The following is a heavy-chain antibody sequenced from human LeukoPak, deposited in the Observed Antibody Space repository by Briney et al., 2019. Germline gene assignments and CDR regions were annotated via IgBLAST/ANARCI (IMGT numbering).Heavy chain of an antibody. Sequence: SVKVSCKASGGTFSSYAINWVRQPPAQGLEWMGGFIPISGTANYAQKFQGRVTITTDESTSTAYMELSSLRSEDTAVYYCARGLVVRGVTYYFDYWGQGTLVTVSS. J-gene: IGHJ4*02. CDR3: ARGLVVRGVTYYFDY. CDR2: FIPISGTA. CDR1: GGTFSSYA. D-gene: IGHD3-10*01. V-gene: IGHV1-69*05.